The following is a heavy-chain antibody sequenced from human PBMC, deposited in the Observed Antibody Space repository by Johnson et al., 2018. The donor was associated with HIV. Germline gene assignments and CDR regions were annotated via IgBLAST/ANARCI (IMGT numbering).Heavy chain of an antibody. CDR2: ISWNSGSL. V-gene: IGHV3-9*01. J-gene: IGHJ3*02. D-gene: IGHD6-6*01. CDR3: AKDKGIAARHRSAHAFDI. CDR1: GFTFDDYA. Sequence: EVQLVESGGGLVQPGRSLRLSCAASGFTFDDYAMHWVRQAPGKGLEWVSGISWNSGSLGYADSVKGRFTISRDNAKNSLHLQMNSLRVEDTALYYCAKDKGIAARHRSAHAFDIWGQGTMVTVSS.